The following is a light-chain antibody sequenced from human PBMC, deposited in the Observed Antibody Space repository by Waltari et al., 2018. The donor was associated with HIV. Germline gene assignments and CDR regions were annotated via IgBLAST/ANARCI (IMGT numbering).Light chain of an antibody. CDR3: CSYAGSKTYV. CDR1: SRHVRDYHY. Sequence: QSALTQPRSVSGSAGQSVTIPCTGASRHVRDYHYVSWYQQHPGKAPKLIIYDVTKRPSGVPDRFTGSKSGDTASLTMSGLQAEDEADYYCCSYAGSKTYVFGTGTKVTVL. J-gene: IGLJ1*01. V-gene: IGLV2-11*01. CDR2: DVT.